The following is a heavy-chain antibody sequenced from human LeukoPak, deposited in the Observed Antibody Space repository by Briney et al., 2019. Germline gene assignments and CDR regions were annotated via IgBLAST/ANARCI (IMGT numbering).Heavy chain of an antibody. Sequence: GASVKVSCKASGGTFSSYAISWVRQAPGQGLEWMGRIIPIFGTANYAQKFQGRVTITTDESTSTAYMELSSLRSEDTAVYYCARDQEYSSGWLPYWGQGTLVTVSS. V-gene: IGHV1-69*05. J-gene: IGHJ4*02. D-gene: IGHD6-19*01. CDR1: GGTFSSYA. CDR2: IIPIFGTA. CDR3: ARDQEYSSGWLPY.